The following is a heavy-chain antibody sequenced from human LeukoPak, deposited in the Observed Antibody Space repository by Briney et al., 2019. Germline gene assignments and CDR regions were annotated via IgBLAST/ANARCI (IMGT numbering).Heavy chain of an antibody. V-gene: IGHV4-34*01. CDR1: GGSFSGYY. CDR3: ARGRGYGDFYYYYYMDV. CDR2: INHSGST. D-gene: IGHD4-17*01. Sequence: SETLSLTCAVYGGSFSGYYWSWIRQPPGKGLEWIGEINHSGSTNYNPSLKSRVTISVDTSKNQFSLKLSSVTAADTAVYYCARGRGYGDFYYYYYMDVWGKGTTVTVSS. J-gene: IGHJ6*03.